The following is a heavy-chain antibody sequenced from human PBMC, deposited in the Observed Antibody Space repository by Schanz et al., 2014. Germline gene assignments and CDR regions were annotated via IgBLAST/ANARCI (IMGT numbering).Heavy chain of an antibody. V-gene: IGHV3-33*01. CDR2: LWHDGSKK. D-gene: IGHD5-12*01. Sequence: QVQLVESGGGVVQPGRSLRLSCVASGFTFSSYDVFWVRQAPGKGLEWVAILWHDGSKKYYADSVKGRFTVSRDNSKNTLYLQLNSLRAEDTGVYFRARDFHGYGPHLDYWGQGSLVTVSS. CDR1: GFTFSSYD. J-gene: IGHJ4*02. CDR3: ARDFHGYGPHLDY.